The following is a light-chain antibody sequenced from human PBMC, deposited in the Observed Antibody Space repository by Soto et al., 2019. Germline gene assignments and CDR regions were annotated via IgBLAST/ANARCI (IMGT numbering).Light chain of an antibody. CDR1: QGISSA. CDR3: QQFNSYPLT. CDR2: DAS. J-gene: IGKJ4*01. V-gene: IGKV1-13*02. Sequence: AIQLTQSPSSLSASVGDRVTITCRASQGISSALAWYQQKPGKAPKLLIYDASSLESGVPSRFSGSGSGTDFTLTISSRQTEECATYYCQQFNSYPLTFGGGTKVEIK.